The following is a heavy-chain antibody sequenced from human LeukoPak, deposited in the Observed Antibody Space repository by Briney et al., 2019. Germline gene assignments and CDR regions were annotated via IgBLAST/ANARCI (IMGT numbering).Heavy chain of an antibody. CDR1: GFTVSSNY. Sequence: GGSLRLSCAASGFTVSSNYLSWVRQAPGKGLEWVAVIYSGGGTYYADSVKGRFTISRDNSKNTLYLQMNSLRAEDTALYYCARGHIVVVSAAIRGHYYYGMDVWGQGTTVTVSS. J-gene: IGHJ6*02. CDR2: IYSGGGT. V-gene: IGHV3-66*01. CDR3: ARGHIVVVSAAIRGHYYYGMDV. D-gene: IGHD2-2*02.